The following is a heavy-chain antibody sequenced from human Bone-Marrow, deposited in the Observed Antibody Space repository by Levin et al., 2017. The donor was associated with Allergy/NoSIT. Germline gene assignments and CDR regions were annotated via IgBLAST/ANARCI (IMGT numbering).Heavy chain of an antibody. J-gene: IGHJ3*02. Sequence: GGSLRLSCAASGFTFSSYPMHWVRQAPGKGLEWVAHVTYDGSNKFYAESVKGRFTISRDNSKNTLYLHMNILKPEDTAVYYCAREWLAYAFDIWGQGTMVTVSS. CDR3: AREWLAYAFDI. D-gene: IGHD3-22*01. V-gene: IGHV3-30-3*01. CDR1: GFTFSSYP. CDR2: VTYDGSNK.